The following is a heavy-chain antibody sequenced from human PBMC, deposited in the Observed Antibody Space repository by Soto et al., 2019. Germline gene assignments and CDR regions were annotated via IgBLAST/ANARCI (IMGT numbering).Heavy chain of an antibody. CDR1: GVSISGSY. V-gene: IGHV4-59*01. J-gene: IGHJ4*02. CDR2: VYYTGST. Sequence: SETLSLTCSVSGVSISGSYGIWIRQSPGKGLEWLGYVYYTGSTNYSPSLRSRVSISVDTSKNEFSLRLSSVTAADTAVYFCARSVAVPGAHIDYWGQGTQVTVS. D-gene: IGHD6-19*01. CDR3: ARSVAVPGAHIDY.